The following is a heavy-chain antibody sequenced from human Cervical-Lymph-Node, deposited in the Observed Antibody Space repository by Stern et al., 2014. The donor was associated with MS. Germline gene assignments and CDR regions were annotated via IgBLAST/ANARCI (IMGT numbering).Heavy chain of an antibody. CDR1: GGSVSSGGYF. CDR3: ARNPALWYFDL. V-gene: IGHV4-31*03. CDR2: VYYSGSI. D-gene: IGHD3-3*02. J-gene: IGHJ2*01. Sequence: QVQLVQSGPGLVKPLQTLSLTCTVSGGSVSSGGYFWNWIRQHPGKGLEWVGHVYYSGSIAYNPFLKSRVTISVDTSKNQFSLRLRSVTAADTAVYYCARNPALWYFDLWGRGTLAAVSS.